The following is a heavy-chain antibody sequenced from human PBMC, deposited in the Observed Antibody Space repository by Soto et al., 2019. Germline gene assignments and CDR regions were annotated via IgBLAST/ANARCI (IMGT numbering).Heavy chain of an antibody. J-gene: IGHJ5*02. CDR1: GGSITSDGYS. CDR3: ASRPRDGDHSA. Sequence: QFQLQESGSGLVKPSQTLSLTCAVSGGSITSDGYSWSWIRQPPGKGLEWIGYIYHSGETYYNPSPKSRVTISGDMSKNQFSLKFTSVTAADTAVYYCASRPRDGDHSAWGQGTLVTVSS. D-gene: IGHD4-4*01. CDR2: IYHSGET. V-gene: IGHV4-30-2*01.